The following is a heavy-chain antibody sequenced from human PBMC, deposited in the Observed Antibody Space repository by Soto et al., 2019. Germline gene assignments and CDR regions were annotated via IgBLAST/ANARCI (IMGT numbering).Heavy chain of an antibody. D-gene: IGHD2-2*01. V-gene: IGHV1-24*01. Sequence: ASVKVSCKVSGYALTELSMHWVRQAPGKGLEWMGGFDPEDGETIYAQKFQGRVTMTEDTSTDTAYMELSSLRSEDTAVYYCATSVIHGTGNIVVVPAATYQALNGMDVWGQGTTVTVSS. CDR3: ATSVIHGTGNIVVVPAATYQALNGMDV. CDR2: FDPEDGET. J-gene: IGHJ6*02. CDR1: GYALTELS.